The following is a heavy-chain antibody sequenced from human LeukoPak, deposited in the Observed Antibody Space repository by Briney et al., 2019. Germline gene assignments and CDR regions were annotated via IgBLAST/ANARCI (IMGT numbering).Heavy chain of an antibody. CDR2: INPNSGGT. J-gene: IGHJ6*03. V-gene: IGHV1-2*02. CDR3: ARARGDRYSGYDSPTDGYYYYMDV. Sequence: SVKVSCKASGYTFTGYYMHWVRQAPGQGLEWMGWINPNSGGTNYAQKFQGRVTMTRDTSISTAYMELSRLRSDDTAVYYCARARGDRYSGYDSPTDGYYYYMDVWGKGTTVTVSS. CDR1: GYTFTGYY. D-gene: IGHD5-12*01.